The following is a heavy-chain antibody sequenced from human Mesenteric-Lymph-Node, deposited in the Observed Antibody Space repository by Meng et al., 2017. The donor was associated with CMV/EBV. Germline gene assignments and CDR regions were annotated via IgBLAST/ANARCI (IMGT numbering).Heavy chain of an antibody. CDR2: FYHSGTI. V-gene: IGHV4-30-2*01. CDR3: ASSSGYDSFDS. J-gene: IGHJ4*02. Sequence: CAVSGGAISSGGSSWSLIRQPPGKGLEWIGYFYHSGTIYYNPSLKSRVTISLDKSRNQFSLKLTSVTAADTALYYCASSSGYDSFDSWGQGTLVTVSS. D-gene: IGHD5-12*01. CDR1: GGAISSGGSS.